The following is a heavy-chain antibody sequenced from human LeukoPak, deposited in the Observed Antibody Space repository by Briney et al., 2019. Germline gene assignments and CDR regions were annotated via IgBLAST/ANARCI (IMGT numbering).Heavy chain of an antibody. CDR2: INPSGGST. V-gene: IGHV1-46*01. CDR3: ARDLMYIVENYYYYYYMDV. D-gene: IGHD5-12*01. CDR1: GYTFTSYY. Sequence: GASVEVSCKASGYTFTSYYMHWVRQAPGQGLEWMGIINPSGGSTSYAQKFQGRVTMTRDMSTSTVHMELSSLRSEDTAVYYCARDLMYIVENYYYYYYMDVWGKGTTVTVSS. J-gene: IGHJ6*03.